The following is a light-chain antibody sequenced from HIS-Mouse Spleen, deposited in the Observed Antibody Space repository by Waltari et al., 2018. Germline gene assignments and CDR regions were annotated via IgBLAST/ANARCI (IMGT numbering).Light chain of an antibody. CDR2: DVS. J-gene: IGLJ1*01. Sequence: QSALTQPASVSGSPGQSITISCPGPSRHLGGYTYVPLYQQHPGKAPKLMIYDVSNRPSGVSNRFSGSKSGNTASLTISGLQAEDEADYYCSSYTSSSTLRYVFGTGTKVTVL. CDR1: SRHLGGYTY. CDR3: SSYTSSSTLRYV. V-gene: IGLV2-14*03.